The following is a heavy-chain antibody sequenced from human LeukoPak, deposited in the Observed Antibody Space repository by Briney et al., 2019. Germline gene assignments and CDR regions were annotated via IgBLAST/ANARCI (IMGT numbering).Heavy chain of an antibody. CDR2: FSGNDGYT. Sequence: GGSLRLSCAGSGFTFSNSILSRVRQAPGKGLEWLSTFSGNDGYTYYADSVKGRFTISRDNSKNTVYLQMNSLRAEDTANYYCAKRSTGYYFDSWGQGTLVTVSS. CDR1: GFTFSNSI. J-gene: IGHJ4*02. D-gene: IGHD2-2*01. CDR3: AKRSTGYYFDS. V-gene: IGHV3-23*01.